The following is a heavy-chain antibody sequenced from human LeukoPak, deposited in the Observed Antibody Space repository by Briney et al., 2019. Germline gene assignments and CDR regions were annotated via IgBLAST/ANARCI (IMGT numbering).Heavy chain of an antibody. J-gene: IGHJ5*02. CDR3: ARAAYSSSWYVRTWFAP. V-gene: IGHV3-7*04. Sequence: PGGSLRLSCAASGFTFSSYWMSWVRQAPGKGLEWVANIKQDGSEKYYVDSVKGRFTISRDNTKNSLYLQMNSLRAEDTAVYYWARAAYSSSWYVRTWFAPGGKGPLVTVSS. CDR2: IKQDGSEK. D-gene: IGHD6-13*01. CDR1: GFTFSSYW.